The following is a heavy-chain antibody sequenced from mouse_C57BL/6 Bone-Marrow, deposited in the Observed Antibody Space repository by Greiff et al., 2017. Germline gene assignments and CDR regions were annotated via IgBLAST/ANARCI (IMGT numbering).Heavy chain of an antibody. D-gene: IGHD1-1*01. V-gene: IGHV1-39*01. CDR3: ARPITTVVAPYCDV. CDR2: INPNYGTT. Sequence: VQLQQSGPELVKPGASVKISCKASGYSFTDYNMNWVKQSNGKSLEWIGVINPNYGTTRYNQKFKGKATLTVDKSSSKAYMQLNSLTSEDSAVYYGARPITTVVAPYCDVWGTGTTVTVSS. J-gene: IGHJ1*03. CDR1: GYSFTDYN.